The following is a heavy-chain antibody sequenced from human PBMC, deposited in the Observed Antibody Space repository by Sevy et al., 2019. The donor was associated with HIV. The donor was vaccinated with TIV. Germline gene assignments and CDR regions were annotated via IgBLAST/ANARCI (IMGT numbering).Heavy chain of an antibody. J-gene: IGHJ6*02. Sequence: GGSLRLSCAASAFTFSTYAMSWVRQAPGKGLEWVSGISGSGGTTYYADSVKGRLTISRDKSKNTLYLQMNSLRTEDTAIYYCAKGDRTFYGIDVWGQGTTVTVSS. CDR2: ISGSGGTT. D-gene: IGHD2-15*01. CDR3: AKGDRTFYGIDV. CDR1: AFTFSTYA. V-gene: IGHV3-23*01.